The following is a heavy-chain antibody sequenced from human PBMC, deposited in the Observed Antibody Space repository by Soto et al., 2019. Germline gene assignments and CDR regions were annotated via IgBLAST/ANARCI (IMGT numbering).Heavy chain of an antibody. CDR1: GGSISSYY. CDR3: TRGGDAYKNGH. CDR2: IYYSGST. J-gene: IGHJ4*02. D-gene: IGHD2-21*01. Sequence: SETLSLTCTVSGGSISSYYWSWIRQPPGKGLEWIGYIYYSGSTNYNPSHKSRVTISVDTSKNQFSLKLSSVTAADTAVYYCTRGGDAYKNGHWGQGTLVTVSS. V-gene: IGHV4-59*01.